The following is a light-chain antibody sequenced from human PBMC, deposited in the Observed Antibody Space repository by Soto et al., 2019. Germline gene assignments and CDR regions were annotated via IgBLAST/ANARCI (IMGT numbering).Light chain of an antibody. J-gene: IGLJ2*01. CDR3: AAWDDRLSGLV. CDR2: EGS. Sequence: QSVLTQPASVSGSPGQSITISCTGTSSDVGSYNLVSWYQQHPGKAPKLMIYEGSKRPSGVSNRFSGSKSGNTASLTISGLQAEDEADYYCAAWDDRLSGLVFGRGTKLTVL. CDR1: SSDVGSYNL. V-gene: IGLV2-23*01.